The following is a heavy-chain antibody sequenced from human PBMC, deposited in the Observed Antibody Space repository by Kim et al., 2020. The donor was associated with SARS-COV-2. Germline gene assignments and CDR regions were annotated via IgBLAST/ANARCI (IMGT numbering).Heavy chain of an antibody. Sequence: PGGSLRLSCAASGFTFSSYGMYWVRQAPGKGLEWVAVISYDGSNKYYADSVKGRFTISRDNSKNTLYLQMNSLRAEDTAVYYCASLPGIAAAGLEGADWFDPWGQGTLVTVSS. D-gene: IGHD6-13*01. CDR2: ISYDGSNK. CDR1: GFTFSSYG. J-gene: IGHJ5*02. CDR3: ASLPGIAAAGLEGADWFDP. V-gene: IGHV3-33*05.